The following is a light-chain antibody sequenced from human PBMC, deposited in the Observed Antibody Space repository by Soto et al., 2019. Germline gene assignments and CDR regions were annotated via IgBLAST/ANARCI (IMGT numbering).Light chain of an antibody. CDR2: RNN. J-gene: IGLJ3*02. CDR1: RSDIGRNH. V-gene: IGLV1-47*01. CDR3: AAWDDTLNGQV. Sequence: QSVLTQPPSASGTPGPGGSITCSGRRSDIGRNHVYWYQQLPGTAPQLLIPRNNGRPSGVPDRFSGSKSGTSVSLAISGLRSEDEATYYCAAWDDTLNGQVFGGGTQLTVL.